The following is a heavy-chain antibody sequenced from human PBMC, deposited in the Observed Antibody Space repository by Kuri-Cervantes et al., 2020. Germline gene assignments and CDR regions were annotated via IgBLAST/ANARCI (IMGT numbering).Heavy chain of an antibody. V-gene: IGHV3-33*01. CDR1: GFTFSSYG. Sequence: GGSLRLSCAASGFTFSSYGMHWVRQAPGKGLEWVAVIWYDGSNKYYADSVKGRFTISRDNSKNTLYLQMNSLRAEDTAVYYCARVWSGRYGPFDYWGQGTLVTVSS. J-gene: IGHJ4*02. CDR2: IWYDGSNK. D-gene: IGHD1-26*01. CDR3: ARVWSGRYGPFDY.